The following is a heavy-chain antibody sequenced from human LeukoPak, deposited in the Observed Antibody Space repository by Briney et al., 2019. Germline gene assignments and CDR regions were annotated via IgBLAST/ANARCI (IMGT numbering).Heavy chain of an antibody. CDR1: GGSISSYY. CDR2: IYYSGST. V-gene: IGHV4-59*01. J-gene: IGHJ5*02. Sequence: SEALSLTCTVSGGSISSYYWSWIRQPPGKGLEWIGYIYYSGSTNYNPSLKSRVTISVDTSKNQFSLKLSSVTAADTAVYYCARGGYYGSGNDFRFDPWGQGTLVTVSS. CDR3: ARGGYYGSGNDFRFDP. D-gene: IGHD3-10*01.